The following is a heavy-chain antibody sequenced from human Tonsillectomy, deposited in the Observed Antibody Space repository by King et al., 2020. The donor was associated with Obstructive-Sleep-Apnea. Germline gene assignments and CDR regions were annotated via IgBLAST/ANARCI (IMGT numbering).Heavy chain of an antibody. V-gene: IGHV4-39*07. CDR1: GGSISSSSYY. Sequence: QLQESGPGLVKPSETLSLTCTVSGGSISSSSYYWGWIRQPPGKGLEWIGSIYYSGSTYFNPSLKSRFTISVDTSKNQFSLKLSSVTAADTAVYYCARDRAYSYGNNYYYYGMDVWGQGTTVTVSS. CDR2: IYYSGST. J-gene: IGHJ6*02. CDR3: ARDRAYSYGNNYYYYGMDV. D-gene: IGHD5-18*01.